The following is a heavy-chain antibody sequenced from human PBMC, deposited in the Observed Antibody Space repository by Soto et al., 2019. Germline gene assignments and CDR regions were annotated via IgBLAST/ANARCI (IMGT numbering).Heavy chain of an antibody. D-gene: IGHD5-18*01. J-gene: IGHJ4*02. Sequence: SETLSLTCTVSGGSISSYYWSWIRQPPGKGLEWIGYIYYSGSTNYNPSLKSRVTISVDTSKNQFSLKLSSVTAADTAVYYCASTGSQRDSYGNDYWGQGTLVTVSS. CDR1: GGSISSYY. CDR3: ASTGSQRDSYGNDY. CDR2: IYYSGST. V-gene: IGHV4-59*01.